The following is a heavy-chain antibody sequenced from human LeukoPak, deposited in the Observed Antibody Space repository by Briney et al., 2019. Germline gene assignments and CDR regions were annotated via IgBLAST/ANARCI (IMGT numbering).Heavy chain of an antibody. Sequence: KPSETLSLTCSVSGASISGNYWSWIQQPPGKGLEFIGYMFHNGSTNYNPSLKSRVITSLDASKNQFSLKLFSVTAADTAVYYCARLGQTVTGFYSLDIWGQGTMVTVSS. V-gene: IGHV4-59*12. J-gene: IGHJ3*02. CDR3: ARLGQTVTGFYSLDI. CDR2: MFHNGST. CDR1: GASISGNY. D-gene: IGHD3-9*01.